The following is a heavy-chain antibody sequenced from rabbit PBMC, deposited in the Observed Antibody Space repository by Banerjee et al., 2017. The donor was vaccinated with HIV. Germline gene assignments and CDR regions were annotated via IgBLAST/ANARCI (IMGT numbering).Heavy chain of an antibody. Sequence: QEQLEESGGGLVKPEGSLTLTCKASGFSLSSYAMSWVRQAPGKGLEWIACIDGGSSGSTYYASWAKGRFTISKTSSATVTLQMTSLTAADTATYFCARDLAGVIGWNFGLWGQGTLVTVS. CDR3: ARDLAGVIGWNFGL. CDR2: IDGGSSGST. J-gene: IGHJ3*01. V-gene: IGHV1S45*01. CDR1: GFSLSSYA. D-gene: IGHD4-1*01.